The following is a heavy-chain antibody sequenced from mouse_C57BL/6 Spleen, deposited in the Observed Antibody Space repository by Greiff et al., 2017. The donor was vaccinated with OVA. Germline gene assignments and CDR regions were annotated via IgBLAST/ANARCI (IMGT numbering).Heavy chain of an antibody. CDR1: GSTFSDYY. J-gene: IGHJ3*01. CDR2: INYDGSST. V-gene: IGHV5-16*01. Sequence: EVKLVASEGGLVQPGSSMKLSCTASGSTFSDYYMAWVRQVPEKGLEWVANINYDGSSTYYLDSLKSRFIISVTNAKNILYRQMRSLKSVDTATYYCARRGYGNQFAYWGQGTLVTGSA. D-gene: IGHD2-10*02. CDR3: ARRGYGNQFAY.